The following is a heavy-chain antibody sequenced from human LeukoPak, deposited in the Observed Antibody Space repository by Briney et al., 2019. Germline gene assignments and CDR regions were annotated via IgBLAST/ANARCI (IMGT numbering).Heavy chain of an antibody. V-gene: IGHV4-39*01. J-gene: IGHJ3*02. Sequence: PSEPLSLTCSVSGGSISSSSYYWGWIRQPPGKGLEWIGSMYYSGSTYHNPSLKSRVTISVDTSKNQFSLKLNSVTAADTAVYYCASIVATITGAFDIWGQGTMVTVSS. CDR3: ASIVATITGAFDI. CDR1: GGSISSSSYY. D-gene: IGHD5-12*01. CDR2: MYYSGST.